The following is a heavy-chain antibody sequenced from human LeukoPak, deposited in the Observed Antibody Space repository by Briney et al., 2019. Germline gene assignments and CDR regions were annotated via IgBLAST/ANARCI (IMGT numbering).Heavy chain of an antibody. Sequence: GGSLTLSCVASGFTFRNYAMNWVPQAPGKGLEWVAIISDSGDGTYYADSVKGRCGIPRDNSKNLIYLQMSSLRAEDTATYYCAKELNLGEFPNPYSGYPRSSGFDSGGQGTPVTVSS. D-gene: IGHD3-16*01. V-gene: IGHV3-23*01. CDR3: AKELNLGEFPNPYSGYPRSSGFDS. J-gene: IGHJ5*01. CDR2: ISDSGDGT. CDR1: GFTFRNYA.